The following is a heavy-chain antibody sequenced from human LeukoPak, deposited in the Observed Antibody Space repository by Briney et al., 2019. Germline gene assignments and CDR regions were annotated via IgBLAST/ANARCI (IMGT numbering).Heavy chain of an antibody. V-gene: IGHV3-23*01. CDR2: ISGSGGST. J-gene: IGHJ6*02. D-gene: IGHD3-10*01. CDR1: GFTFSSYA. CDR3: AKGEYYYGSGSYYTPHYYYYYGMDV. Sequence: GGSLRLSCAASGFTFSSYAMSWVRQAPGKGLEWVSAISGSGGSTYYADSVKGRFTISRDNSKNTLYLQMNGLRAEDTAVYYCAKGEYYYGSGSYYTPHYYYYYGMDVWGQGPRSPSP.